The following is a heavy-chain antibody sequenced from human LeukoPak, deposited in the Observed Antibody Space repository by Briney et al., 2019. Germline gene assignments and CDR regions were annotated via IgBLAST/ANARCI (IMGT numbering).Heavy chain of an antibody. J-gene: IGHJ4*02. CDR3: AREVRYFALGDY. V-gene: IGHV3-48*03. D-gene: IGHD3-9*01. CDR2: ISSSGRTA. Sequence: GGSLRLSCAASGFTFSSYEMNWVRQTPGKGLEWVSYISSSGRTAYYADSVRGRFTISRDNAKNSLYLQMNSLRAEDTAVYYCAREVRYFALGDYWGQGTLVTVSS. CDR1: GFTFSSYE.